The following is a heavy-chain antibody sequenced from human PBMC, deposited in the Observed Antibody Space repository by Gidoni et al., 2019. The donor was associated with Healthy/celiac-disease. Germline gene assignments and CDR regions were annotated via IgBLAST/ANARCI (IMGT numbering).Heavy chain of an antibody. CDR3: ARAHYGGNPGLDY. J-gene: IGHJ4*02. CDR2: ISSSSSYI. Sequence: EVQLVESGGGLVKPGGSLRLSCAASGFTFSSYSMNWVRQAPGKGLEWVSYISSSSSYIYYADSVKGRFTISRDNAKNSLYLQMNSLRAEDTAVYYCARAHYGGNPGLDYWGQGTLVTVSS. CDR1: GFTFSSYS. V-gene: IGHV3-21*01. D-gene: IGHD4-17*01.